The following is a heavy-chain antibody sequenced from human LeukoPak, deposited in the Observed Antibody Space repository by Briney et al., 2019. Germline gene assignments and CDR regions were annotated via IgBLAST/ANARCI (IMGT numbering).Heavy chain of an antibody. CDR1: GYIFSNFY. CDR3: ARAASIAADYYYYMDV. Sequence: GASVKVSCKASGYIFSNFYMHWVRQAPGQGLEWMGIINPSGGSTSYAQKFQGRVTMTRDTSTSTVYMELSSLRSEDTAVYYCARAASIAADYYYYMDVWGKGTTVTVSS. D-gene: IGHD6-6*01. V-gene: IGHV1-46*01. J-gene: IGHJ6*03. CDR2: INPSGGST.